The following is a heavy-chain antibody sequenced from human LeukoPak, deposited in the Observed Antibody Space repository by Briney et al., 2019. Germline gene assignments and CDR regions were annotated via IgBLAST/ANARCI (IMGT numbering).Heavy chain of an antibody. Sequence: SETLSLTCSVSGGPISGYYWSWIRQPPGKGLEWIGYIYFSGRTDYNPSLKSRVTISGDTSKNQFSLRLSSVTAEDTAMYYCVRHGTGGYFDYWGQGILVTVSS. CDR3: VRHGTGGYFDY. CDR1: GGPISGYY. CDR2: IYFSGRT. D-gene: IGHD3-16*01. V-gene: IGHV4-59*08. J-gene: IGHJ4*02.